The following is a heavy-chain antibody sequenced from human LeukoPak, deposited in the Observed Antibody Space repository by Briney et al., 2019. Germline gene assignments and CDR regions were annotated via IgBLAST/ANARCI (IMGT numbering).Heavy chain of an antibody. V-gene: IGHV1-69*04. Sequence: GASVEGSCKASGGTFSSYAISWVGQAPGQGGEWVGRIIPILGIANCAQKFQGRVTITADKSTSTAYMELSSLRSEDTAVYYCARDRRYFDWSVPFDYWGQGTLVTVSS. CDR2: IIPILGIA. D-gene: IGHD3-9*01. J-gene: IGHJ4*02. CDR1: GGTFSSYA. CDR3: ARDRRYFDWSVPFDY.